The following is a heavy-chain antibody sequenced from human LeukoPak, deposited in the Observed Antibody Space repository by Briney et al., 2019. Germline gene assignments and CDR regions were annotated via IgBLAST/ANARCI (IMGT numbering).Heavy chain of an antibody. Sequence: PSETLSLTCTVSGGSISTYYWSWIRQPPGKGLEYIGYVYNSGSTNYNPSLKSRLTMSVDTSKNQFSLKLTSVTAADTAVYYCARQVHGAAGRFDTWGQGTLVTVAS. CDR2: VYNSGST. D-gene: IGHD6-13*01. CDR1: GGSISTYY. J-gene: IGHJ5*02. V-gene: IGHV4-59*08. CDR3: ARQVHGAAGRFDT.